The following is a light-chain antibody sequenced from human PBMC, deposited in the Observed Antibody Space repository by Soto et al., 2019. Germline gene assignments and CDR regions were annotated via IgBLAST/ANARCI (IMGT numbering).Light chain of an antibody. V-gene: IGKV3-15*01. CDR1: QSVSSS. CDR2: GAS. CDR3: QQYNNRGT. Sequence: IVLTQSPGTLSLSPGERATLSCRATQSVSSSFLAWYKQRPGQAPRLLIFGASTRATGIPARFSGSGSGTESTLTIRSLQSEEFAVYYCQQYNNRGTFGQGTKLDIK. J-gene: IGKJ1*01.